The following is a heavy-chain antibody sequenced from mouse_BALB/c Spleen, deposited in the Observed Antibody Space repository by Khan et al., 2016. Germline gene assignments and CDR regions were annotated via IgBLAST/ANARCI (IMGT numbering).Heavy chain of an antibody. CDR2: ISYSGST. V-gene: IGHV3-2*02. D-gene: IGHD2-12*01. CDR1: GYSITSDYA. J-gene: IGHJ1*01. Sequence: QLEESGPGLVKPSQSLFLTCTVTGYSITSDYAWNWIRQFPGNKLEWMGYISYSGSTSYNPSLKSRISITRDTSKNQFFLQLNSVTTEDTATXYCARSAYDGWYFDVWGAGTTVTVSS. CDR3: ARSAYDGWYFDV.